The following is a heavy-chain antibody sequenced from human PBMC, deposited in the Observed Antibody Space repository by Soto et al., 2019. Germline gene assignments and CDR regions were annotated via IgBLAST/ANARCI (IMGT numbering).Heavy chain of an antibody. D-gene: IGHD2-2*01. CDR3: AKDTLYCSSTSCYYYGMDV. CDR1: GFTFDDYA. Sequence: SLKISCAASGFTFDDYAMHWVRQAPGKGLEWVSGISWNSGSIGYADSVKGRFTISRDNAKNSLYLQMNSLRAEDTALYYCAKDTLYCSSTSCYYYGMDVWGQGTTVTVSS. J-gene: IGHJ6*02. CDR2: ISWNSGSI. V-gene: IGHV3-9*01.